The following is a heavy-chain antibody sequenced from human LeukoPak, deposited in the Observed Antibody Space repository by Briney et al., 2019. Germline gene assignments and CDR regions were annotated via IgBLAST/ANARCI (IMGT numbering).Heavy chain of an antibody. CDR3: ARTLRGYSYGLGFDY. CDR2: IYYSGST. D-gene: IGHD5-18*01. J-gene: IGHJ4*02. CDR1: GGSISSSSYY. Sequence: PSETLSLTCTVSGGSISSSSYYWGWIRQPPGKGLEWIGSIYYSGSTYYNPSLKSRVTISVDTSKNQFTLKLSSVTAADTAVYYCARTLRGYSYGLGFDYWGQGTLVTVSS. V-gene: IGHV4-39*06.